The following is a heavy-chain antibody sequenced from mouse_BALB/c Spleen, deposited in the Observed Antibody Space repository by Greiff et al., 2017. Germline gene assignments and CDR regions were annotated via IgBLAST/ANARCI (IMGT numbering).Heavy chain of an antibody. CDR1: GFNIKDYY. CDR3: NAWLPLYYAMDY. D-gene: IGHD2-2*01. J-gene: IGHJ4*01. Sequence: EVQLQESGAELVRPGASVKLSCTASGFNIKDYYMHWVKQRPEQGLEWIGWIDPENGDTEYAPKFQGKATMTADTSSNTAYLQLSSLTSEDTAVYYCNAWLPLYYAMDYWGQGTSVTVSS. CDR2: IDPENGDT. V-gene: IGHV14-4*02.